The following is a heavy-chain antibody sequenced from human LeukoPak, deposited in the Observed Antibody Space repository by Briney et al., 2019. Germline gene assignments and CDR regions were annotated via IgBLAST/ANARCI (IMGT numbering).Heavy chain of an antibody. Sequence: GGSLRLSCAASGFTFSGYWMSWVRQAPGKGLEWVSYISSSGNTTYKADSVKGRFSITRDNAKKPLYLQMNSLRAEDTAVYYCARDGGSAWFLDYWGQGTLVTVSS. V-gene: IGHV3-11*04. CDR2: ISSSGNTT. CDR3: ARDGGSAWFLDY. CDR1: GFTFSGYW. J-gene: IGHJ4*02. D-gene: IGHD6-19*01.